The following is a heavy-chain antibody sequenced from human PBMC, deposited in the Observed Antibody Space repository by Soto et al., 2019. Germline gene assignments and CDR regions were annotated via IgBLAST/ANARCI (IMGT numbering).Heavy chain of an antibody. D-gene: IGHD1-26*01. CDR1: GFSLSTSGVG. Sequence: QITLKESGPTLVKPTQTLTLTCTFSGFSLSTSGVGVGWIRQPPGKALEWLALIYWDDVQRYSPSLKSRLSITQDTSKNQVVLTMTNMDPVDTATYYCAHRRLVGTSNWFDPWGQGTLVTVSS. CDR2: IYWDDVQ. CDR3: AHRRLVGTSNWFDP. J-gene: IGHJ5*02. V-gene: IGHV2-5*02.